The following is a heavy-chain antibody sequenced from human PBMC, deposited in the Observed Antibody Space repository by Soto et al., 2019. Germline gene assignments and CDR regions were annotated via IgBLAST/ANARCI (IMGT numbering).Heavy chain of an antibody. Sequence: QVQVVESGGGVVQPGRSLRLSCAASGIAFSTYAMHWLRLPPGKGLEWVAVIATDGRTAYYADSVKGRFVISRDNSKNMVFLEMNSLSDEDTAMYYCGHPVGDAAGGISDFWGQRTLVTVSS. CDR2: IATDGRTA. CDR3: GHPVGDAAGGISDF. J-gene: IGHJ4*02. V-gene: IGHV3-30*03. D-gene: IGHD6-25*01. CDR1: GIAFSTYA.